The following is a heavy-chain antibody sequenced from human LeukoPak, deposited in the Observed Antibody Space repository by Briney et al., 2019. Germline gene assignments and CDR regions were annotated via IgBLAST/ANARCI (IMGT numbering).Heavy chain of an antibody. Sequence: KPSETLSLTCTVSGGSISSYYWSWIRQPPGKGLEWVGHIYYLGSTNYNPSLKSRVTISIDTSKNSFSLKLNSVIAADTAVYYCARDRPGSYWYFDLWGRGSLVTVSS. D-gene: IGHD3-10*01. CDR2: IYYLGST. J-gene: IGHJ2*01. CDR3: ARDRPGSYWYFDL. CDR1: GGSISSYY. V-gene: IGHV4-59*01.